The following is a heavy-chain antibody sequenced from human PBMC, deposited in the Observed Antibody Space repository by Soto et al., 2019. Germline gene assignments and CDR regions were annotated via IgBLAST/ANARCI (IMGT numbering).Heavy chain of an antibody. CDR1: GYTFTSYG. Sequence: QVQLVQSGAEVKKPGASVKVSCKASGYTFTSYGISWVRQAPGQGLEWMGWISAYNGNTNYAQKLQGRVTMTTDTSTSTAYMELRSLRSDDTAVYYCAKRTPYCSSTSCYLPDYWGQGTLVTVSS. J-gene: IGHJ4*02. D-gene: IGHD2-2*01. CDR2: ISAYNGNT. CDR3: AKRTPYCSSTSCYLPDY. V-gene: IGHV1-18*01.